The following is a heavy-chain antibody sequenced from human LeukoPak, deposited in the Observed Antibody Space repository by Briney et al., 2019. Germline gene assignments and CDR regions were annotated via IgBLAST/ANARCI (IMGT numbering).Heavy chain of an antibody. CDR1: GYTFTGYY. D-gene: IGHD3-10*01. CDR2: INPNSGGT. Sequence: ASVKVSCKASGYTFTGYYMHWVRQAPGQGLEWMGWINPNSGGTNYAQKFQGRVTMTRDTSIGTAYMELSRLRSDDTAVYYCARVGYGSGSYYNGWGQGTLVTVSS. V-gene: IGHV1-2*02. J-gene: IGHJ4*02. CDR3: ARVGYGSGSYYNG.